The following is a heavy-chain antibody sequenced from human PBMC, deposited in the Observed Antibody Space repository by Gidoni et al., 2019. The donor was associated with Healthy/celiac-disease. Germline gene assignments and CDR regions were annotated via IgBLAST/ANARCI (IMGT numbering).Heavy chain of an antibody. D-gene: IGHD6-19*01. J-gene: IGHJ4*02. CDR3: AKPGGMAVADLFDY. CDR2: ISYDGSNK. Sequence: QVQLVESGGGVVPPGRSLRLSCAASGFTFSSYGMDWVRQAPGKGLEWVAVISYDGSNKYYADSVKGRFTISRDNSKNTLYLQMNSLRAEDTAVYYCAKPGGMAVADLFDYWGQGTLVTVSS. V-gene: IGHV3-30*18. CDR1: GFTFSSYG.